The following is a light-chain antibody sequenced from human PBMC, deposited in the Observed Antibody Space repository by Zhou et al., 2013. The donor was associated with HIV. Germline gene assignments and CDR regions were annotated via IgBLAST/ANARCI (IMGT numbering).Light chain of an antibody. V-gene: IGKV1-27*01. CDR2: GGS. CDR1: QVISNY. CDR3: QKYNSARWT. J-gene: IGKJ1*01. Sequence: DIQMTQSPSSLSASVGDRVTITCRASQVISNYLAWYQQKPGKVPKLLIFGGSTLHSGVPSRFSGSRSGTEFTLTITSLQPEDVATYYCQKYNSARWTFGQGTKVAIK.